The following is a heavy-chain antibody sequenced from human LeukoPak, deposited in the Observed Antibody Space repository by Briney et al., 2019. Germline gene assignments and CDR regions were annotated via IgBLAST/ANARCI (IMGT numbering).Heavy chain of an antibody. CDR2: IYYSGST. J-gene: IGHJ6*02. D-gene: IGHD3-10*01. Sequence: SETLSLTCTVSGGSISSYYWSWIRQPPGKGLEWIGYIYYSGSTNHNPSLKSRVTISVDTSKNQFSLKLSSVTAADTAVYYCARSYYGSGSYYGNYYYGMDVWGQGTTVTVSS. CDR3: ARSYYGSGSYYGNYYYGMDV. V-gene: IGHV4-59*01. CDR1: GGSISSYY.